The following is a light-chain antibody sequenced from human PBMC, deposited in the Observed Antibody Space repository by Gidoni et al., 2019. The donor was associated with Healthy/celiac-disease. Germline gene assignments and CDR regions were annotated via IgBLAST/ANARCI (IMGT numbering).Light chain of an antibody. CDR2: AAS. Sequence: DIQLTQSPSFLSASGGDRVTITCRASQGISSYLAWYQQNPGKDPKLLIYAASTLQSGVPSRFSGSGSGTEFTLTISSLQPEDFATYYCQQLNSYPFGQXTKVEIK. CDR1: QGISSY. J-gene: IGKJ1*01. V-gene: IGKV1-9*01. CDR3: QQLNSYP.